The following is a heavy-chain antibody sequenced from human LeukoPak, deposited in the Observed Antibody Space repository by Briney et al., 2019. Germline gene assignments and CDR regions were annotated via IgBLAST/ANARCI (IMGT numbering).Heavy chain of an antibody. V-gene: IGHV3-20*04. CDR2: INWNGGST. J-gene: IGHJ4*02. D-gene: IGHD3-10*01. CDR1: GFTFDDYG. Sequence: GGSLRLSCAASGFTFDDYGMSWVRQAPGKGLEWVSGINWNGGSTGYADSVKGRFTISRDNAKNSLYLQMNSLRAEDTALYYCAREGWSGSGSYWESYFDYWGQGTLVTVPS. CDR3: AREGWSGSGSYWESYFDY.